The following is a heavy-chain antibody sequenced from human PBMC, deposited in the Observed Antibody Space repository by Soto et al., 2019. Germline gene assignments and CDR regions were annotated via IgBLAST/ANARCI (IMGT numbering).Heavy chain of an antibody. V-gene: IGHV3-7*01. CDR1: GFTFSSYW. Sequence: EVQLVESGGGLVQPGGSLGLSCAASGFTFSSYWMSWVRLAPGKGLEWVAHIKQSGSDRYYVDSVRGRFTISRDNAKNSLYLQMNSLRVEDTAMYYCASVKSWAVCPWGQGTLVTVSS. CDR2: IKQSGSDR. D-gene: IGHD1-26*01. CDR3: ASVKSWAVCP. J-gene: IGHJ5*02.